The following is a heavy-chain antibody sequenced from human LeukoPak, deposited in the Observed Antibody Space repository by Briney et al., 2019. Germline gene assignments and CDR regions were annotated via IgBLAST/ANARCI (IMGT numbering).Heavy chain of an antibody. Sequence: PGRSLRLSCAASGFTFSSYGMHWVRQAPGKGLEWVAVISYDGSNKYYADSVKGRFTISRDNSKNTLYLQMNSLRAEDTAVYYCGGSSSDYYYYGMDVWGQGTTVTVSS. J-gene: IGHJ6*02. CDR3: GGSSSDYYYYGMDV. D-gene: IGHD6-6*01. V-gene: IGHV3-30*03. CDR2: ISYDGSNK. CDR1: GFTFSSYG.